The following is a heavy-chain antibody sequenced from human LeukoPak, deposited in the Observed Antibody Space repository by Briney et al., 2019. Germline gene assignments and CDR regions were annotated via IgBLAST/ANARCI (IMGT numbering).Heavy chain of an antibody. D-gene: IGHD2-2*01. CDR1: GFTFSSYA. J-gene: IGHJ5*02. Sequence: HSGGSLRLSCAASGFTFSSYAMSWVRQAPGKGLEWVSAISGSGGSTYYADSVKGRFTISRDNSKNTLYLQMNSLRAEDTAVYYCAKDPDIVVVPAEIPPWGRGTLVTVSS. CDR3: AKDPDIVVVPAEIPP. V-gene: IGHV3-23*01. CDR2: ISGSGGST.